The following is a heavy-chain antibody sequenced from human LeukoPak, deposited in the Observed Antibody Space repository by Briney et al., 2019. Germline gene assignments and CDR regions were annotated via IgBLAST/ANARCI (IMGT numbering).Heavy chain of an antibody. V-gene: IGHV3-7*01. CDR1: GFTFSHYY. D-gene: IGHD4-23*01. J-gene: IGHJ4*02. CDR3: ATDPPSTVITPYYFDY. Sequence: GGSLRLSCAASGFTFSHYYMSWVRQAPGKGLEWVANIKQDGSEQFYLDSVKGRFTISRDNAKNALYLQMHSLRVEDTAVYYCATDPPSTVITPYYFDYWGQGTLVTVSS. CDR2: IKQDGSEQ.